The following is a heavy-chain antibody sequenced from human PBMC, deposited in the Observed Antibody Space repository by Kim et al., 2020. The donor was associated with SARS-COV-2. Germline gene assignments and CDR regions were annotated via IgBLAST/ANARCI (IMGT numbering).Heavy chain of an antibody. CDR1: GGSISSSSYY. J-gene: IGHJ4*02. V-gene: IGHV4-39*07. CDR2: IYYSGST. Sequence: SETLSLTCTVSGGSISSSSYYWGWIRQPPGKGLEWIGSIYYSGSTYYNPSLKSRVTISVDTSKNQFSLKLSSVTAADTAVYYCEGTMWFGELSDHYWGQGTLVTVSS. D-gene: IGHD3-10*01. CDR3: EGTMWFGELSDHY.